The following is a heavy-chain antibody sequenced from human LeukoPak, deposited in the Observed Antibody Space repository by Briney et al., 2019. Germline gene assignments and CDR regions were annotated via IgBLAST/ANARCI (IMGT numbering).Heavy chain of an antibody. D-gene: IGHD3-22*01. V-gene: IGHV1-2*02. Sequence: ASVKVSCKASGYIFSGNYIHWVRQAPGHGLEWMGWMNPATGATNYAQKFQGRVSMTRDPSIDTAYMDLSSLRYDDTAVYYCVRVGSYDSRAALDIWGQGTLATVSS. J-gene: IGHJ3*02. CDR3: VRVGSYDSRAALDI. CDR1: GYIFSGNY. CDR2: MNPATGAT.